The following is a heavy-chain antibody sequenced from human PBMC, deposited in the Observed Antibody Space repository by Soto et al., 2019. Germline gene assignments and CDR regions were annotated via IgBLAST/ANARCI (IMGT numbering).Heavy chain of an antibody. CDR1: GGSISSYY. V-gene: IGHV4-4*07. J-gene: IGHJ4*02. CDR2: IYTSGST. Sequence: SETLSLTCTVSGGSISSYYWSWIRQPAGKGLEWIGRIYTSGSTNYNPSLKSRVTMSVDTSKNQFSLKLSSVTAADTAVYYCARDLSDYGDYAFDYWGQGTLVTVPQ. CDR3: ARDLSDYGDYAFDY. D-gene: IGHD4-17*01.